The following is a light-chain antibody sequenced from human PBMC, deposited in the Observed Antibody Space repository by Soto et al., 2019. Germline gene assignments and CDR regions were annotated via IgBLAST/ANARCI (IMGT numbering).Light chain of an antibody. V-gene: IGKV3-15*01. Sequence: EVVMTQSPATLSVSPGERATLSCRASQSVSRNLAWYQQRPGQAPRLLIYAASTRASGIPARFSGSGSETQFTLTISSLQSEDFAAYYCQQYNDWPRTFGQGTKVEI. J-gene: IGKJ1*01. CDR2: AAS. CDR3: QQYNDWPRT. CDR1: QSVSRN.